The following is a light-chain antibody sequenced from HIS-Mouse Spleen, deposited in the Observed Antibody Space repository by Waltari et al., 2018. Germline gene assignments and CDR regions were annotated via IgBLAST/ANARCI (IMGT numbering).Light chain of an antibody. CDR1: KSGDKY. CDR2: QDS. CDR3: QAWDSSTAV. Sequence: SYELTQPPSVSVSPGQTASITCSGDKSGDKYACWYQHKPGQSPVLVIDQDSKPPSGIPERFSGSNSGNTATLTISGTQAMDEADYYCQAWDSSTAVFGTGTKVTVL. V-gene: IGLV3-1*01. J-gene: IGLJ1*01.